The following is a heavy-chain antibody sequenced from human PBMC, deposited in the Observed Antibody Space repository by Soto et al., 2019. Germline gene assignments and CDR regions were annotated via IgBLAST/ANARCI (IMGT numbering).Heavy chain of an antibody. CDR1: GFTFISYN. Sequence: PVGSLRLSCAASGFTFISYNMNWVRQAPGKGLEWVSSISSSSTYIYYADSVKGRFTISRDNANNSLYLQMNSLRAEDTAVYYCARALSALPDYWGQGTLVTVSS. D-gene: IGHD6-6*01. J-gene: IGHJ4*02. V-gene: IGHV3-21*01. CDR3: ARALSALPDY. CDR2: ISSSSTYI.